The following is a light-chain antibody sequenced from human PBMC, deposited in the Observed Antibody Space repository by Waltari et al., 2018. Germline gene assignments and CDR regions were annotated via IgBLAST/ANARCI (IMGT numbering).Light chain of an antibody. Sequence: DIQMTQSPSTLSASVGDRVTITCRASQTISNWLAWYQQKPGKAPKLLIHEASSLEHGVPSRFSGSRSGTEFTLTISSLQPDDSATYXCQQYNKYSYTFGXGTRLEXK. V-gene: IGKV1-5*03. CDR2: EAS. CDR3: QQYNKYSYT. J-gene: IGKJ2*01. CDR1: QTISNW.